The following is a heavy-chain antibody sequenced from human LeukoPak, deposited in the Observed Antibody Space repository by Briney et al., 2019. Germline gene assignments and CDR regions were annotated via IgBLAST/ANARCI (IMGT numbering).Heavy chain of an antibody. CDR3: ARSWGLDGDYFDS. Sequence: SGGSLRLSCAASGFTFSSYWMSWVRQAPGKGQEWVANIKQDGSEKYYVDSVKGRFTISRDNAKNSLYLQMNSLRAEDTAVYYCARSWGLDGDYFDSWGQGTLVTVSS. CDR2: IKQDGSEK. CDR1: GFTFSSYW. V-gene: IGHV3-7*01. J-gene: IGHJ4*02. D-gene: IGHD3-16*01.